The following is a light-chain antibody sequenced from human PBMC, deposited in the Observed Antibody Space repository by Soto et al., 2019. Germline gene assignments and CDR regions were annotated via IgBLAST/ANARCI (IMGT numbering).Light chain of an antibody. J-gene: IGLJ2*01. V-gene: IGLV2-14*03. CDR2: DVS. Sequence: QSALTQPASVSGSPGQSITISCAGTSSDIGAYNYVSWYQQYPGKAPKLMIHDVSNRPSGVSIRFSGSKSGNTASLTISGLQAEDEADYYCSSHTSTTLVVFGGGTKLTVL. CDR3: SSHTSTTLVV. CDR1: SSDIGAYNY.